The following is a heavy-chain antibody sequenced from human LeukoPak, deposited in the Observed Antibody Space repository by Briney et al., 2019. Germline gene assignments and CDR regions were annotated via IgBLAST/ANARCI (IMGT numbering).Heavy chain of an antibody. CDR1: GFTFSSYG. D-gene: IGHD3-9*01. J-gene: IGHJ4*02. CDR2: ISGSGGST. CDR3: AKDVHYDILTGYYRGTPWFDY. V-gene: IGHV3-23*01. Sequence: QSGGSLRLSCAASGFTFSSYGMSWVRQAPGKGLEWVSVISGSGGSTYYADSVKGRFTISRDNSKNTLYLQMNSLRAEDTAVYYCAKDVHYDILTGYYRGTPWFDYWGQGTLVTVSS.